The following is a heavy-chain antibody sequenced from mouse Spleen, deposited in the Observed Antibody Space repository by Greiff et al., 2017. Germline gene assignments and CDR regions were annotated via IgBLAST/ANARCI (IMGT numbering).Heavy chain of an antibody. D-gene: IGHD2-1*01. Sequence: EVKLVESEGGLVQPGSSMKLSCTASGFTFSDYYMAWVRQVPEKGLEWVANINYDGSSTYYLDSLKSRFIISRDNAKNILYLQMSSLKSEDTATYYCARAGPIYYGNYYDYWGQGTTLTVSS. V-gene: IGHV5-16*01. J-gene: IGHJ2*01. CDR2: INYDGSST. CDR3: ARAGPIYYGNYYDY. CDR1: GFTFSDYY.